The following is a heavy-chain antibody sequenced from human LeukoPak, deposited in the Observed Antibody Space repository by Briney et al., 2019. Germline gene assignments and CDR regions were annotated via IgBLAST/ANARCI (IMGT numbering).Heavy chain of an antibody. CDR1: EFTFSTYW. J-gene: IGHJ4*02. CDR2: IKQDGSEK. D-gene: IGHD5-24*01. CDR3: ARDGYNSHFDY. Sequence: PGGSLRLPCAASEFTFSTYWMSWVRQAPGKGLEWVADIKQDGSEKYYVDSVKGRFTISRQNAKNSLYLQMNSLRAEDTAVYYCARDGYNSHFDYWGQGTLVTVSS. V-gene: IGHV3-7*01.